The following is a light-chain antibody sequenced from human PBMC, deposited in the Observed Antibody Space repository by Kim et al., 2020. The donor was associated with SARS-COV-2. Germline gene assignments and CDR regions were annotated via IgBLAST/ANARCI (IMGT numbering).Light chain of an antibody. CDR2: DVN. J-gene: IGLJ3*02. Sequence: GQSITISCTGTNSDIGDYNYVSWYQQCPGKAPKLLIYDVNKRPSGVSIRFSGSKSGNTASLTISRLRAEDEADYYCSSYTSSTTWVFGGGTQLTVL. V-gene: IGLV2-14*03. CDR1: NSDIGDYNY. CDR3: SSYTSSTTWV.